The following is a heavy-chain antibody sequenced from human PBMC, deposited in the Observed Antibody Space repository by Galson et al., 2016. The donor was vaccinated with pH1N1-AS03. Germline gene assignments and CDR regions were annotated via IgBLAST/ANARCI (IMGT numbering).Heavy chain of an antibody. V-gene: IGHV3-30*04. J-gene: IGHJ6*02. D-gene: IGHD6-13*01. CDR2: ISSDGTKK. CDR1: GFTFRNYA. Sequence: SLRLSCAASGFTFRNYAMHWLRQAPGKGLEWVVVISSDGTKKEDADSVKGRFTISRDSSKNTLYLQMNSLRVEDTAVYYCARDDSSSWARYYYYGLDVWGQGTTVTVSS. CDR3: ARDDSSSWARYYYYGLDV.